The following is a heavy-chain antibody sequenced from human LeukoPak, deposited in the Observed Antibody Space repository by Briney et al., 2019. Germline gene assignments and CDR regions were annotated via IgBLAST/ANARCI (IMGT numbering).Heavy chain of an antibody. D-gene: IGHD3-10*01. J-gene: IGHJ6*02. CDR2: IYYSGST. V-gene: IGHV4-59*01. CDR3: ARVCYYGSGSYLGSYYGMDV. Sequence: SETLSLTCTVSGGSISSYYWSWIRQPAGKGLEWIGYIYYSGSTNYNPSLKSRVTISVDTSKNQFSLKLSSVTAADTAVYYCARVCYYGSGSYLGSYYGMDVWGQGTTVTVSS. CDR1: GGSISSYY.